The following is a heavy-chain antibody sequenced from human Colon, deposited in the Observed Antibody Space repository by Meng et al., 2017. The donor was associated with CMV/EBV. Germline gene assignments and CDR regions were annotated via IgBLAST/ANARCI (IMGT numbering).Heavy chain of an antibody. CDR2: ISSDGTTT. CDR1: GFSLSDYW. V-gene: IGHV3-74*01. D-gene: IGHD2-2*02. Sequence: GESLKISCAASGFSLSDYWMHWVRQVPGKGLEWLSRISSDGTTTSYADSVKGRFTISRDNSKNTLYLQMNSLRAEDTAVYYCAREMYQLLYSAELVNWFDPWGQGTLVTVSS. J-gene: IGHJ5*02. CDR3: AREMYQLLYSAELVNWFDP.